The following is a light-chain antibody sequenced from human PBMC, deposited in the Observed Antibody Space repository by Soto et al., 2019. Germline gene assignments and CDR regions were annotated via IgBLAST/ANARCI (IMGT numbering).Light chain of an antibody. CDR2: DVS. J-gene: IGLJ1*01. Sequence: QSALTQPASVSGSPGQSITISCTGTSSDVGGYNYVSWYQQHPGKAPKLMIYDVSNRFSGVSNRFSGSKSGNTASLTISGLQAEDEADYYCSSYTSSSTLDVFGTGTKVTVL. CDR3: SSYTSSSTLDV. V-gene: IGLV2-14*01. CDR1: SSDVGGYNY.